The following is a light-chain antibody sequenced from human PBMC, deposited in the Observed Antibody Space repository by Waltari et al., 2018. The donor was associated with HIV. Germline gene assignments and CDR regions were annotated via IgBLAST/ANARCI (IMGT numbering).Light chain of an antibody. V-gene: IGLV8-61*01. J-gene: IGLJ3*02. CDR2: RTN. CDR1: SGSVPTNNH. CDR3: VVYMGSGGWV. Sequence: QTVVTQEPSFSVSPGGTVTLTCGLSSGSVPTNNHPNWYQQTPGQAPRTIIYRTNPRSSGVPDRFSGFILGNKAALTIPGAQADDESDYYCVVYMGSGGWVFGGGTKLTVL.